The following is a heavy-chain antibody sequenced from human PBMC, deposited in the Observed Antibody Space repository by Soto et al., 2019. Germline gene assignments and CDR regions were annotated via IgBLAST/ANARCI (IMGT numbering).Heavy chain of an antibody. D-gene: IGHD4-17*01. V-gene: IGHV4-59*01. J-gene: IGHJ4*02. Sequence: SETLSLTCTVSGGSIGSYHWSWVRQPPGKGLEWIASVYYTGTTNYNPSLGSRVTISIDAPENQISLKLTSVTAADTAFYYCARDTVLTGMFDFWGKGTLVTVSS. CDR3: ARDTVLTGMFDF. CDR2: VYYTGTT. CDR1: GGSIGSYH.